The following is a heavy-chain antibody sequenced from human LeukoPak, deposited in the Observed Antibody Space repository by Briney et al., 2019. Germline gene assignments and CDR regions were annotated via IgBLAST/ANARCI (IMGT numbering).Heavy chain of an antibody. J-gene: IGHJ6*02. V-gene: IGHV3-7*01. Sequence: GGSLRLSCGASGFTFSSNWMSWVRQAPGKGLEWVANIKQDGSEKYYVDSVKGRFTISRDNAKNSLYLQMNSLRVEDTAVYYCARVPAVRGVIDYYYGMDVWGQGTTVTVSS. CDR1: GFTFSSNW. D-gene: IGHD3-10*01. CDR2: IKQDGSEK. CDR3: ARVPAVRGVIDYYYGMDV.